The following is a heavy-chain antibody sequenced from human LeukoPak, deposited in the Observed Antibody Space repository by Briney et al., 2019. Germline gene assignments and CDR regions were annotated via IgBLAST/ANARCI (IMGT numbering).Heavy chain of an antibody. CDR1: GGSFSNYY. CDR2: INDSGRT. D-gene: IGHD1-7*01. CDR3: ARRWNYGRNSYIDV. J-gene: IGHJ6*03. Sequence: SETLSLTCAVYGGSFSNYYWSWIRQPPGKGLEWVGEINDSGRTNYNPSLMSRVTVSVDTSKNQFSLRLTSVTATDTAVYYCARRWNYGRNSYIDVWGKGATVSVSS. V-gene: IGHV4-34*01.